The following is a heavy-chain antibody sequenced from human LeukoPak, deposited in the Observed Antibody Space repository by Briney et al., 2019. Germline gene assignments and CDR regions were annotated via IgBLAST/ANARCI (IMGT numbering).Heavy chain of an antibody. CDR1: GYTFTGYY. CDR3: ARSGPGDYYDTSSYYYYDY. V-gene: IGHV1-2*06. J-gene: IGHJ4*02. CDR2: INPNSGGT. Sequence: ASVKVSCKASGYTFTGYYMHWVRQAPGQGLEWMGRINPNSGGTNYAQKFQGRVTMTRDTSASTAYMELSRLRSDDTAVYYCARSGPGDYYDTSSYYYYDYWGQGTLVTVSS. D-gene: IGHD3-22*01.